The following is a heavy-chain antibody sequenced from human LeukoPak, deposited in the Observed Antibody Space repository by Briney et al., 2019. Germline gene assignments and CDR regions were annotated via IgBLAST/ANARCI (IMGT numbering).Heavy chain of an antibody. V-gene: IGHV3-48*04. D-gene: IGHD6-13*01. J-gene: IGHJ4*02. CDR3: AKDILAAGLFFDY. CDR1: GFTFSSYS. CDR2: ISSSSSTI. Sequence: GGSLRLSCAASGFTFSSYSMNWVRQAPGKGLEWVSYISSSSSTIYYADSVKGRFTISRDNAKNSLYLQMNSLRADDTAVYYCAKDILAAGLFFDYWGQGILVTVSS.